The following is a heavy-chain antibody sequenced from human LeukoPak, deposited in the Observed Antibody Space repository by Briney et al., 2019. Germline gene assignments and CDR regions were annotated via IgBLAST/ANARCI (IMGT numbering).Heavy chain of an antibody. J-gene: IGHJ6*03. CDR1: GGSINNYY. Sequence: SETLSLTCSVSGGSINNYYWSWIRQPPGRGLEWIGHIYYSGSTSYNPSLKSRLTISVDTSNNQFSLKLRSVTAADTGVYFCARGGRSASAYYYMDVWGRGTTVTVSS. CDR3: ARGGRSASAYYYMDV. CDR2: IYYSGST. D-gene: IGHD2-2*01. V-gene: IGHV4-59*12.